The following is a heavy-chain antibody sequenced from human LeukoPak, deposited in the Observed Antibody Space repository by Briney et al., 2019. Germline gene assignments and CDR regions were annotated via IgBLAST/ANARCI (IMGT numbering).Heavy chain of an antibody. Sequence: SETLSLTCTVSGGSISSSSYYWGWIRQPPGKGLEWIGSIYYSGSTYYNPSLKSRVTISVDTSKNQFSLKLSSVTAADTAGYYCARPPLMDVWGQGTTVTVSS. J-gene: IGHJ6*02. V-gene: IGHV4-39*01. CDR2: IYYSGST. CDR3: ARPPLMDV. CDR1: GGSISSSSYY.